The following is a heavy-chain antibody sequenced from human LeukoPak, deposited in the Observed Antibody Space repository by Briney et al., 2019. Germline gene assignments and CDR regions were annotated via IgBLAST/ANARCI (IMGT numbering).Heavy chain of an antibody. CDR3: ARDGSGYSLIPHAFDI. CDR1: GFTFSSYS. Sequence: GSLRLSCAASGFTFSSYSMNWIRQPPGKGLEWIGYIYYSGSTYYNPSLKSRVTISVDTSKNQFSLKLSSVTAADTAVYYCARDGSGYSLIPHAFDIWGQGTMVTVSS. J-gene: IGHJ3*02. V-gene: IGHV4-59*12. CDR2: IYYSGST. D-gene: IGHD3-22*01.